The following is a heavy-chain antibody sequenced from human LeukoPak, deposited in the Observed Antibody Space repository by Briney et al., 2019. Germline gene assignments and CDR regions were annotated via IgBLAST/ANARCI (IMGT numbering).Heavy chain of an antibody. CDR2: LYYSGST. D-gene: IGHD3-10*01. CDR3: ARAGPGYSFDY. Sequence: SETLSLTCTVSGGSISSYYWSWIRQPPGKGLEWIGYLYYSGSTNCNPSLKSRVTISVDTSKNQFSLKLTSVTAADTAVYYCARAGPGYSFDYWGQGTPVTVSS. V-gene: IGHV4-59*08. J-gene: IGHJ4*02. CDR1: GGSISSYY.